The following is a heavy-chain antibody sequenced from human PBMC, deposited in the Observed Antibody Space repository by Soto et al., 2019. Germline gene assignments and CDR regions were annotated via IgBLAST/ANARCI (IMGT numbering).Heavy chain of an antibody. CDR2: IYYSGST. J-gene: IGHJ6*03. Sequence: QLQLQESGPGLVKPSETLSLTCTVSGGSISRSSYYWGWIRQPPGKGLEWIGSIYYSGSTYYNPSLKSRVTISVDTAKNQFSLKLSSVTAADTAVYYCARVSIVATIYYYYMDVWGKGTTVTVSS. D-gene: IGHD5-12*01. CDR3: ARVSIVATIYYYYMDV. V-gene: IGHV4-39*01. CDR1: GGSISRSSYY.